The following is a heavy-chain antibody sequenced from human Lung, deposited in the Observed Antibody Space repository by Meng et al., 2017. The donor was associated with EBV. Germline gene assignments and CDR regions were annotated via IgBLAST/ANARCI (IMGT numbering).Heavy chain of an antibody. CDR3: ARGRIIGDSSGYSDY. CDR1: GESFSGYY. V-gene: IGHV4-34*01. J-gene: IGHJ4*02. CDR2: INHSGST. Sequence: HVRLQQWGAGLLKPSETLSLTCAVYGESFSGYYWSWIRQPPGKGLEWIGEINHSGSTNYNPSLKSRVTISVDTSKNQFSLKLSSVTAAGTAVYYCARGRIIGDSSGYSDYWGQGTLVTVSS. D-gene: IGHD3-22*01.